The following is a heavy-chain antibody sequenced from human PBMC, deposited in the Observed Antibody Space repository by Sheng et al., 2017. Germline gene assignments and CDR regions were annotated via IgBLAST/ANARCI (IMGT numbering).Heavy chain of an antibody. CDR1: GGSISSSNSY. D-gene: IGHD3-16*01. J-gene: IGHJ6*02. V-gene: IGHV4-39*07. Sequence: QLHLQESGPGLVKPSETLSLTCTVSGGSISSSNSYWGWIRHPPGKGLEWIGSIYYSGTTYYNPSLKSRVAISVDTSKSQFSLKLRSVTAADRAVYYCVTRGVXPRGGPSWGQGTTV. CDR3: VTRGVXPRGGPS. CDR2: IYYSGTT.